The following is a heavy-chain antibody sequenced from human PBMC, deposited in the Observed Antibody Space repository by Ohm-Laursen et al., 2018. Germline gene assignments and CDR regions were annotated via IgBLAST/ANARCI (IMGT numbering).Heavy chain of an antibody. J-gene: IGHJ3*02. CDR2: ISSSGSII. CDR3: ARDPYSGSYFDAFDI. D-gene: IGHD1-26*01. V-gene: IGHV3-11*01. CDR1: GFIFSDYY. Sequence: SLRLSCSASGFIFSDYYMSWIRQAPGKGLEWVSYISSSGSIINYADSVKGRFTISRDNAKNSLYLQMNSLRAEDTAVYYCARDPYSGSYFDAFDIWGQGTMVTVSS.